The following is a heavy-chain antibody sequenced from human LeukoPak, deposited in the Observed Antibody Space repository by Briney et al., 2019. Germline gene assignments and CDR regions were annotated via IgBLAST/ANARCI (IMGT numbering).Heavy chain of an antibody. Sequence: ASVKVSCKASGGTFSSYAISWVRQAPGQGLEWMGGIIPIFGTANYAQKFQGRVTITADESTSTAYMELSSLRSEDTAVYYCARAASEDIVLSYFDYWGQGTLVTVSS. D-gene: IGHD2-8*01. V-gene: IGHV1-69*13. J-gene: IGHJ4*02. CDR1: GGTFSSYA. CDR2: IIPIFGTA. CDR3: ARAASEDIVLSYFDY.